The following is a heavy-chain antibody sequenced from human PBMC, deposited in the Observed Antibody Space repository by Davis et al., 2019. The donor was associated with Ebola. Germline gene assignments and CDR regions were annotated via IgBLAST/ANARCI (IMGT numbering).Heavy chain of an antibody. J-gene: IGHJ5*02. CDR2: ISVRSIT. V-gene: IGHV3-23*01. CDR3: AKVHPPTTVTTGWFDP. D-gene: IGHD4-17*01. Sequence: PGGSLRPSCAASGFIFSSYAMSWVRQAPGKGLEWVSSISVRSITYHADSVKGRFTISRDNSKNTLYLQINSLRAEDTAVYYCAKVHPPTTVTTGWFDPRGQGTLVTVSS. CDR1: GFIFSSYA.